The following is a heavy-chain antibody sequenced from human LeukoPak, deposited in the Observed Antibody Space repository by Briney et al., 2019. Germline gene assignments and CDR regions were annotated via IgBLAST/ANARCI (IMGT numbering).Heavy chain of an antibody. Sequence: GGSLRLSCVASGNYWMHWVRQAPGKGLVWVSHINSDGSWTSYADSVKGRFTISKDNAKNTVYLQMNNLRAEDTAVYYCVSFYEAYWGRGTLVTVSS. CDR2: INSDGSWT. CDR1: GNYW. D-gene: IGHD2/OR15-2a*01. V-gene: IGHV3-74*01. CDR3: VSFYEAY. J-gene: IGHJ4*02.